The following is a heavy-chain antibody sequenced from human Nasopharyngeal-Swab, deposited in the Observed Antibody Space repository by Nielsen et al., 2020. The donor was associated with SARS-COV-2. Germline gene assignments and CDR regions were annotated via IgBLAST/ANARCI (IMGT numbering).Heavy chain of an antibody. Sequence: SLKISCAASGFTFDDYAMHWVRQAPGKGLEWVSGISWNSGSIAYADSVKGRFTISRDNAQNSLYLQMSSLRAEDTALYYCAKDHGTGMATTHYYYYYGMDVWGQGTTVTVS. V-gene: IGHV3-9*01. D-gene: IGHD5-24*01. CDR3: AKDHGTGMATTHYYYYYGMDV. CDR1: GFTFDDYA. CDR2: ISWNSGSI. J-gene: IGHJ6*02.